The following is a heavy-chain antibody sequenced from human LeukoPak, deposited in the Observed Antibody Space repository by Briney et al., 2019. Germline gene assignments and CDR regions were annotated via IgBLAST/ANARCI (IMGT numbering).Heavy chain of an antibody. D-gene: IGHD3-10*01. CDR2: INPNSGGT. V-gene: IGHV1-2*02. CDR3: ARDRQYYGSGSSDWFDP. CDR1: GYTFTGYY. Sequence: ASVKVSCKASGYTFTGYYMHWVRQAPGQGLEWMGWINPNSGGTNYAQKFQGRVTMTRDTSISTAYMELSRLRSDDTAVYYCARDRQYYGSGSSDWFDPWGQGTLVTVSS. J-gene: IGHJ5*02.